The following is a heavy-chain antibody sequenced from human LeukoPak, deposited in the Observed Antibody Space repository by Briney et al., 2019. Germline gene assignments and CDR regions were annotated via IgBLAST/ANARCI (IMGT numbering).Heavy chain of an antibody. Sequence: SETLSLTCAVYGGSFSGYYWSWIRQPSGKGLEWIGEINHSGSTNYNPSLKSRVTISVDTSKNQFSLKLSSVTAADTAVYYCARGSGSYSYWGQGTLVTVSS. CDR2: INHSGST. CDR3: ARGSGSYSY. CDR1: GGSFSGYY. J-gene: IGHJ4*02. V-gene: IGHV4-34*01. D-gene: IGHD1-26*01.